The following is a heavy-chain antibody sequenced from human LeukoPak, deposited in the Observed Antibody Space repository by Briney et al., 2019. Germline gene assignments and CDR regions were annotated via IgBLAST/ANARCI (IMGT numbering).Heavy chain of an antibody. V-gene: IGHV3-30*03. J-gene: IGHJ4*02. Sequence: GGSLRLSCAASGFTFSSCGMHWVRQAPGKGLEWVAVVSYDGSNKYYADSVKGRFTISRDNSKNTLYLQMNSLRAEDTAVYYCARARVVSVVDYWGQGTLVTVSS. CDR2: VSYDGSNK. CDR3: ARARVVSVVDY. D-gene: IGHD4-23*01. CDR1: GFTFSSCG.